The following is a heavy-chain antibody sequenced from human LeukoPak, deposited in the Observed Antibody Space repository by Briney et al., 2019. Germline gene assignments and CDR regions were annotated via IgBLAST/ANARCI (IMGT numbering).Heavy chain of an antibody. CDR2: IYYSGNT. J-gene: IGHJ3*02. Sequence: SETLSLTCTVSGYSISSGYNRGLSRQPPGKGLEWIVSIYYSGNTYYNPSLKSRVTISVDTSKNQFSLKLSSLTPADTAVYYCARYKDRYGSGHAYDAFDIWGQGTMVTVSS. D-gene: IGHD3-10*01. CDR1: GYSISSGYN. V-gene: IGHV4-38-2*02. CDR3: ARYKDRYGSGHAYDAFDI.